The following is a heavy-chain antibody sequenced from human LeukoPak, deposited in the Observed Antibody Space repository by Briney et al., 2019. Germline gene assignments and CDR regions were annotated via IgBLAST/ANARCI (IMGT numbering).Heavy chain of an antibody. Sequence: ASVKVSCKASGYTFASYYMYWVRQAPGEGREWMGVVNPSSGSTSYVQKFQGRVTMTRDTSTSTVYRALSSLRSEDTAVYYCARDHAQLWSYFDYWGQGTLVTVSS. J-gene: IGHJ4*02. CDR3: ARDHAQLWSYFDY. CDR1: GYTFASYY. V-gene: IGHV1-46*01. CDR2: VNPSSGST. D-gene: IGHD5-18*01.